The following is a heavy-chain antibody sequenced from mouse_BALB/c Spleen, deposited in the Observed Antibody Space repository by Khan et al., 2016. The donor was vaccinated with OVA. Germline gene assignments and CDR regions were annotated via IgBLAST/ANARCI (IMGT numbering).Heavy chain of an antibody. D-gene: IGHD1-1*01. CDR1: GYSITSGYA. Sequence: VQLKQSGPGLVKPSQSLSLTCTVTGYSITSGYAWNWIRQFPGNKLEWMGYISYSGGTSHNPSLKSRISITRDTSKNQFFLQLNSVTTEDTATYYCAGGNYYGYYFDYWGQGTTLTVSS. V-gene: IGHV3-2*02. CDR3: AGGNYYGYYFDY. J-gene: IGHJ2*01. CDR2: ISYSGGT.